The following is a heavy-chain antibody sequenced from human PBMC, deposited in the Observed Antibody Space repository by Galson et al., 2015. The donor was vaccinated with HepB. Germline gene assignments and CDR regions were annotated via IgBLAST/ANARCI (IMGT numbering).Heavy chain of an antibody. V-gene: IGHV3-11*01. CDR2: ISSSGSTI. CDR1: GFTFSDYY. D-gene: IGHD2-2*01. Sequence: SLRLSCAASGFTFSDYYMSWIRQAPGKGLEWVSYISSSGSTIYYADSVKGRFTISRDNAKNSLYLQMNSLRAEDTAVYYCARDRHAWGSSTRRDDYWGQGTLVTVSS. CDR3: ARDRHAWGSSTRRDDY. J-gene: IGHJ4*02.